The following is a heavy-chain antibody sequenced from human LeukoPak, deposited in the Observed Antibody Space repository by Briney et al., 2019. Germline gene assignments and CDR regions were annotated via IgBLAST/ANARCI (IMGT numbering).Heavy chain of an antibody. V-gene: IGHV1-69*05. J-gene: IGHJ6*03. CDR1: GGTFSSYA. CDR3: ARGIVVVPAALTYMDV. CDR2: IIPIFGTA. D-gene: IGHD2-2*01. Sequence: SVKVSCKASGGTFSSYAISWVRQAPGQGLEWMGGIIPIFGTANYAQKFQGRVTITTDESTSTAYMELSSLRSEDTAVYYCARGIVVVPAALTYMDVWGKGTTVTVSS.